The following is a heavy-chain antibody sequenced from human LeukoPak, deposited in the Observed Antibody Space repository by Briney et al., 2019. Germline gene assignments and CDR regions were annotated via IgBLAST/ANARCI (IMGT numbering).Heavy chain of an antibody. CDR1: GGSISSYY. J-gene: IGHJ4*02. V-gene: IGHV4-59*01. CDR3: ARTRHAGTRGGFDY. Sequence: PSETLSLTCTVSGGSISSYYWSWIRQPPGKGLEWIGYIYYSGSTNYNPSLKSRVTISVDTSKNQFSLKLSSVTAADTAVYYCARTRHAGTRGGFDYWGQGTLVTVSS. D-gene: IGHD1-1*01. CDR2: IYYSGST.